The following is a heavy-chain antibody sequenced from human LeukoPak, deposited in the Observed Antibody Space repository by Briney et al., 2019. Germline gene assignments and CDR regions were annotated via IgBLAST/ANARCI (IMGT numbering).Heavy chain of an antibody. J-gene: IGHJ4*02. CDR3: ARGVGATHFDY. CDR2: SNYIGIT. V-gene: IGHV4-59*01. D-gene: IGHD1-26*01. CDR1: GGSISDYY. Sequence: SETLSLTCSVSGGSISDYYWTWIRQAPGKGLEWIGYSNYIGITNYNPSLESRVTISVDTSKNQFSLKVTSVTAADRAVYYCARGVGATHFDYWGQGTLVTVSS.